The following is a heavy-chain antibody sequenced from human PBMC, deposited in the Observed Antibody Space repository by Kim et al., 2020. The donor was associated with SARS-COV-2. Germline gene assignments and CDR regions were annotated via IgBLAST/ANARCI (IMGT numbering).Heavy chain of an antibody. D-gene: IGHD2-2*01. V-gene: IGHV7-4-1*02. Sequence: ALVKVSCKASGYTFTKHAMNWVRLAPGQGLEWMGWINTDNGNPTYAQGFRGRYVFSLDSSVSTAYLQISSLKAEDTAVYYCARGDCSSTSCYSMDVWGHGTTVTVSS. CDR1: GYTFTKHA. J-gene: IGHJ6*02. CDR3: ARGDCSSTSCYSMDV. CDR2: INTDNGNP.